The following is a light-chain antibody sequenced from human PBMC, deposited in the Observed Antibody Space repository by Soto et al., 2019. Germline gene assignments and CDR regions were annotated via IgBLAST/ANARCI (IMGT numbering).Light chain of an antibody. J-gene: IGLJ1*01. CDR3: SSYTNTSTLV. CDR2: EVS. V-gene: IGLV2-14*03. CDR1: SSDLGAYKY. Sequence: QSLLTHPASLSGSPGQSITISCAGTSSDLGAYKYVSWYQQHPDKAPKLILYEVSRRPSGVSNRFSGSKSGNTASLTISGLLAEDEADYSCSSYTNTSTLVFGTGTKVTVL.